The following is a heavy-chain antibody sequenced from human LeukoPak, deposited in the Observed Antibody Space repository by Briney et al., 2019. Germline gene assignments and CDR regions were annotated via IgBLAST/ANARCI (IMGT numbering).Heavy chain of an antibody. Sequence: GESLKISCKGSGYSFTSYWIGWVRQVPGKGLEWMGIIYPGDSDTRYSPSLQGQVTLSADKSISTAYLQWSSLKASDTAMYYCARRASSSSWSPFDYWGQGTLVTVSS. CDR1: GYSFTSYW. D-gene: IGHD6-13*01. CDR2: IYPGDSDT. V-gene: IGHV5-51*01. CDR3: ARRASSSSWSPFDY. J-gene: IGHJ4*02.